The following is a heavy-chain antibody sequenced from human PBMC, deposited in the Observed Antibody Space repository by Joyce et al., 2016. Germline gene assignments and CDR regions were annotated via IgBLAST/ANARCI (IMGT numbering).Heavy chain of an antibody. Sequence: EVQVVESGGGLVQPGGSLRLSCEAYGFSFSSKWMHWVRQVPGKGLVSVSTISPDGRYTNTADSMKGRFTLSRDNAKNMVFLQMNNLRVEDTALYYCAEADHWGQGTLVTVSS. CDR2: ISPDGRYT. J-gene: IGHJ4*02. V-gene: IGHV3-74*01. CDR1: GFSFSSKW. CDR3: AEADH.